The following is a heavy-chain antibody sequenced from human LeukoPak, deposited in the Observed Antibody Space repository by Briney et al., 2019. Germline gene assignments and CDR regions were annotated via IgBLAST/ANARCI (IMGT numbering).Heavy chain of an antibody. CDR1: GYTFTSYD. J-gene: IGHJ4*02. V-gene: IGHV1-8*01. Sequence: ASVKVSCKASGYTFTSYDINWVGQATGQGLEWMGWMNPNSGNTGYAQKFHGRVTMTSNTSISTAYMELNSLRSEDTAVYYCARHPTTIAAAGNDYWGQGTLVTVSS. CDR2: MNPNSGNT. CDR3: ARHPTTIAAAGNDY. D-gene: IGHD6-13*01.